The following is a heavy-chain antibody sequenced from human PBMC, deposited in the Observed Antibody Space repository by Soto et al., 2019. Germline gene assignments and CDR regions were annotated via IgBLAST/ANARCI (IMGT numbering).Heavy chain of an antibody. CDR2: IIPIFGTA. CDR1: GGTFSSYA. J-gene: IGHJ6*02. V-gene: IGHV1-69*13. CDR3: SADHPHTAIGWPV. Sequence: SVKVSCKASGGTFSSYAISWVRQAPGQGLEWMGGIIPIFGTANYAQKFQGRVTITADESTSTAYMELSSLRSEDTAVYFCSADHPHTAIGWPVWGQGTTVTVSS.